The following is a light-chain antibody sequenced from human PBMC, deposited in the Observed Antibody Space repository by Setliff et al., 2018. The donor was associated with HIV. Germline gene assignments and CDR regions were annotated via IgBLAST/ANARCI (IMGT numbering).Light chain of an antibody. J-gene: IGLJ1*01. V-gene: IGLV2-23*02. Sequence: QSVLTQPASVSGSPGQSITISCTGNNSDIGTYDLVSWYQQHPGKAPKITIFEVNRRPSGVSNRFSGSKSGNTASLTISGLQPEDEADYYCCSYAGSYSFVFGTGTKVTVL. CDR3: CSYAGSYSFV. CDR2: EVN. CDR1: NSDIGTYDL.